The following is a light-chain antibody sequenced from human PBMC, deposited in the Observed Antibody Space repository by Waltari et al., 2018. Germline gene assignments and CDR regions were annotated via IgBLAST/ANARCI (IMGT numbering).Light chain of an antibody. CDR2: DGS. CDR3: CSYAGSYTSL. V-gene: IGLV2-11*01. CDR1: SSDVGAYNS. J-gene: IGLJ2*01. Sequence: QSALTQPRSVSGSPGQSVTLSCTGTSSDVGAYNSVSWYQQHPRKAPKLMIYDGSKRPSGVPDRFSGSKSGNTASLTISGLQAEDEADYYCCSYAGSYTSLFGGGTKLTVL.